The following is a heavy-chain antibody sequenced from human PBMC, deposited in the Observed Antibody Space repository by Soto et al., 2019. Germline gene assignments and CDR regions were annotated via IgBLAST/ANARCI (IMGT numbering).Heavy chain of an antibody. Sequence: EVQLVESGGDLVQPGGSLRLSCAASGFTFSGHWMYWVRQVPGKGLEWVSRINTDGGSSDYADSVKGRFTISRDNAKNTIYLQRKGLRAEDTAVYYCAREAGYCSRTSCYRRAFDTWGQGTTVTVSS. V-gene: IGHV3-74*01. CDR1: GFTFSGHW. J-gene: IGHJ3*02. CDR3: AREAGYCSRTSCYRRAFDT. CDR2: INTDGGSS. D-gene: IGHD2-2*01.